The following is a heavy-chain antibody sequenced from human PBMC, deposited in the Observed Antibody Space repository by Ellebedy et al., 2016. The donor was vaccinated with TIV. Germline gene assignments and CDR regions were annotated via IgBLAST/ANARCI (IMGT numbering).Heavy chain of an antibody. V-gene: IGHV1-8*01. Sequence: ASVKVSXXASGYTFTTYDINWVRQATGQGLEWMGWMNPNSGNTGYAQKFQGRVTMTRNTSISTAYMELSSLTSEDTAVYYCARDLFGRLYDSSGPYDYWGQGTLVTVSS. CDR3: ARDLFGRLYDSSGPYDY. CDR2: MNPNSGNT. D-gene: IGHD3-22*01. CDR1: GYTFTTYD. J-gene: IGHJ4*02.